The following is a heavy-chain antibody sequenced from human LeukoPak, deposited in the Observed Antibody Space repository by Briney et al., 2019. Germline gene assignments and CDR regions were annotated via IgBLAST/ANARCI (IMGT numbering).Heavy chain of an antibody. CDR2: FYDSGST. J-gene: IGHJ3*01. CDR3: AREASLQMGAFDG. Sequence: SETLSLTCAVSGGSISSSDLWAWVRQPPGEGLEWIGEFYDSGSTKYNPSLKSRVTISVDKSKNQFSLKVSSVTAADTAVYYCAREASLQMGAFDGRGHGTMVTVSS. D-gene: IGHD1-1*01. V-gene: IGHV4-4*02. CDR1: GGSISSSDL.